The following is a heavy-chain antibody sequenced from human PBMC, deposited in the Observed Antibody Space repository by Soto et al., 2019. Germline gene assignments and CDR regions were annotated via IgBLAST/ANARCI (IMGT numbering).Heavy chain of an antibody. D-gene: IGHD2-8*01. CDR2: INPNNGGT. CDR1: GYTFTGNS. V-gene: IGHV1-2*02. Sequence: GASVKVSGKASGYTFTGNSLHWVRQAPEQGLEWMGWINPNNGGTNYAQKFQGRVTITRDTSASTAYMELSSLRSEDTAVYYCARSIVLMVYARPASYYMDVWGKGTTVTVSS. CDR3: ARSIVLMVYARPASYYMDV. J-gene: IGHJ6*03.